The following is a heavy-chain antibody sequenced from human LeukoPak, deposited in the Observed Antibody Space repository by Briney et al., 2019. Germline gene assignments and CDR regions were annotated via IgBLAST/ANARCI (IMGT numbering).Heavy chain of an antibody. CDR2: ISYDGSNK. V-gene: IGHV3-30*18. CDR3: AKDRGGPEGVGMDV. CDR1: GFTFSRYG. D-gene: IGHD3-10*01. J-gene: IGHJ6*02. Sequence: PGRSLRLSCAASGFTFSRYGMHCVRQAPGKGLEWVAVISYDGSNKYYADSVKGRFTISRDNSKNTLYLPMNSLRAEDTAVYYCAKDRGGPEGVGMDVWGQGTTVTVSS.